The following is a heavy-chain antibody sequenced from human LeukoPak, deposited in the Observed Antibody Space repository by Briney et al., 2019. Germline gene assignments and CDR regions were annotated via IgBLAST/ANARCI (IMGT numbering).Heavy chain of an antibody. CDR1: GFTFSSYG. J-gene: IGHJ4*02. CDR3: AKDKGSSSWSFDY. V-gene: IGHV3-30*18. Sequence: PGGSLRLSCAASGFTFSSYGMHWVRQAPGKGLEWVAVISYDGSNKYYADSVKGRFTISRDNSKNTLYLQMNSLRAEDTAVYYCAKDKGSSSWSFDYWGQGTLVTVSS. D-gene: IGHD6-13*01. CDR2: ISYDGSNK.